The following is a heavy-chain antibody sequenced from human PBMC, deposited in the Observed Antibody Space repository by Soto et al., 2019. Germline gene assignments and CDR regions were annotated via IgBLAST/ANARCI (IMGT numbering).Heavy chain of an antibody. Sequence: PSETLSLTCTVSGGSISSYYWSWIRQPPGKGLEWIGYIYYSGSTNYNPSLKSRVTISVGTSKNQFSLKLSSVTAADTAVYYCARGGYYYDSSGNAFDIWGQGTMVTVSS. CDR1: GGSISSYY. V-gene: IGHV4-59*08. J-gene: IGHJ3*02. CDR3: ARGGYYYDSSGNAFDI. CDR2: IYYSGST. D-gene: IGHD3-22*01.